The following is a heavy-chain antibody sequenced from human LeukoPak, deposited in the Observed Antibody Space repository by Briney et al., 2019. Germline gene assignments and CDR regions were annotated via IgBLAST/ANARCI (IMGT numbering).Heavy chain of an antibody. CDR2: ISSDGSTT. CDR3: ARGFSVTATSPIDY. Sequence: GGSLRLSCAVSGFTFSSYWMHWVRQAPGKGLVWVSRISSDGSTTTYADSVKGRFTISRDNAKNSLYLQMNSLRAEDTAVYYCARGFSVTATSPIDYWGQGTLVTVSS. V-gene: IGHV3-74*01. J-gene: IGHJ4*02. CDR1: GFTFSSYW. D-gene: IGHD2-21*02.